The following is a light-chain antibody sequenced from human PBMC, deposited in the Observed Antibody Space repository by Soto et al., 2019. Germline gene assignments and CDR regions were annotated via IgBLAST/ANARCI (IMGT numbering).Light chain of an antibody. CDR2: GAS. Sequence: EIVLTQSPGTLSLSPGERATLSCRASQSVNNNYLAWYQQKPGQAPRLLIYGASSRATGIPDRFSGSGSGTDFTLTISRLEREDCAVYYCQQYGRSKYTFGQETKLEIK. V-gene: IGKV3-20*01. CDR1: QSVNNNY. J-gene: IGKJ2*01. CDR3: QQYGRSKYT.